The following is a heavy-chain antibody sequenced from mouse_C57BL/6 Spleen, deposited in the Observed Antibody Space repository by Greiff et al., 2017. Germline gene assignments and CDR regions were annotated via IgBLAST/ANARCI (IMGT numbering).Heavy chain of an antibody. CDR2: IDPSDSYT. CDR3: ARRGLRGLYFDY. Sequence: QVQLQQPGAELVRPGTSVKLSCKASGYTFTSYWMPWVKQRPGQGLEWIGVIDPSDSYTNYNQKFKGKATLTVDTSSSTAYMQLSSLTSEDSAVYYCARRGLRGLYFDYWGQGTTLTVSS. V-gene: IGHV1-59*01. J-gene: IGHJ2*01. D-gene: IGHD2-4*01. CDR1: GYTFTSYW.